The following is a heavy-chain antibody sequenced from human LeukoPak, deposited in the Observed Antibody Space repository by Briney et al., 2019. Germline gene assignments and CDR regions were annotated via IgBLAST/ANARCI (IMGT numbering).Heavy chain of an antibody. CDR2: IIPIFGTA. J-gene: IGHJ4*02. V-gene: IGHV1-69*13. CDR3: ARVNHYGSGSYYGVYYFDY. Sequence: ASVKVSCKASGGTFSSYAISWVRQAPGQGLEWMGGIIPIFGTANYAQKFQGRVTITADESTSTAYMELSSLRSEDTAVYYCARVNHYGSGSYYGVYYFDYWGQGTLVTVSS. CDR1: GGTFSSYA. D-gene: IGHD3-10*01.